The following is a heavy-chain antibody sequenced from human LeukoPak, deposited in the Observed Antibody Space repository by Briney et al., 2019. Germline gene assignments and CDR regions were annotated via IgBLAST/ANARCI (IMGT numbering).Heavy chain of an antibody. D-gene: IGHD7-27*01. CDR1: GFNFADTW. CDR2: IRRNTDTGTT. J-gene: IGHJ4*02. Sequence: GGSLRLSCAASGFNFADTWMNWVRQPPGKGLEWVGLIRRNTDTGTTDYAAPVKGRFTISRDDSKNTLYLQMNGLKTEDTAVYYCNTQQGSWALNYWGQGVLVTVSS. V-gene: IGHV3-15*07. CDR3: NTQQGSWALNY.